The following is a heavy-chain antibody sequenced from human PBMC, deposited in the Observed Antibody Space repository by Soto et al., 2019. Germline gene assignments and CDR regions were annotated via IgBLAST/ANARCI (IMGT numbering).Heavy chain of an antibody. D-gene: IGHD2-15*01. CDR3: ARLDCSGGSCYPYYFDH. Sequence: EVQLVESGGGLVQPGGSLELSCAASGFTFSASAMHWVRQASGKGLEWVGRIRSNGRTAYAASMQGRFTISRDDSKKTAYLQLNTLKTYDTSVYYCARLDCSGGSCYPYYFDHWGQGALVTVSA. CDR2: IRSNGRT. CDR1: GFTFSASA. V-gene: IGHV3-73*02. J-gene: IGHJ4*02.